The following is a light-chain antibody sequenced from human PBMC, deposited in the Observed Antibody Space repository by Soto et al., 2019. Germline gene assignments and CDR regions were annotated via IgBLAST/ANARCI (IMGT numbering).Light chain of an antibody. V-gene: IGKV2D-29*01. CDR2: EVS. J-gene: IGKJ5*01. CDR3: MQSTQLPPT. CDR1: QSLLHITGETF. Sequence: DVVMTQTPRSRSVAPGQPGSISFKSSQSLLHITGETFLFWYLQKPGQPPQLLIYEVSTRVSGVPDRFSGSGSGTDFTLEISRVETDDVGTYYCMQSTQLPPTFGQGTRREIK.